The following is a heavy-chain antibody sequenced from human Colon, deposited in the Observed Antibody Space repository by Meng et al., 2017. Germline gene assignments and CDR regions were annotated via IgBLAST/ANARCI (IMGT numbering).Heavy chain of an antibody. D-gene: IGHD2-8*01. CDR1: GFTFSDSA. Sequence: GESLKISCTASGFTFSDSAMTWVRQAPGKGLEWVSAISSTSRTIYYTDSVKGRFTISRDNSKNTVFLLMSNLSAEDTAVYFCAKSQVLYCSNGVCYTDSWGQGTLVTVSS. CDR2: ISSTSRTI. CDR3: AKSQVLYCSNGVCYTDS. V-gene: IGHV3-23*01. J-gene: IGHJ4*02.